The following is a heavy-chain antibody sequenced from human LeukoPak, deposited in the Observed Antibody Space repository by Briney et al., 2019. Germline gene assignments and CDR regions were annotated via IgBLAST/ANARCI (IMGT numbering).Heavy chain of an antibody. CDR1: GFTFSSYW. D-gene: IGHD3-16*01. CDR2: INHNGNVN. Sequence: GGSLRLSCAAYGFTFSSYWMNWARQAPGKGLEWVASINHNGNVNYYVDSVKGRFTISRDNAKNSLYLQMSNLRAEDTAVYFCARGGGLDVWGQGATVTVSS. V-gene: IGHV3-7*03. J-gene: IGHJ6*02. CDR3: ARGGGLDV.